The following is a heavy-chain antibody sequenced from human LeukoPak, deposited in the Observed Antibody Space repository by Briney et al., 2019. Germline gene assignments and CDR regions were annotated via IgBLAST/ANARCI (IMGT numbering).Heavy chain of an antibody. CDR1: GFTFSSYW. D-gene: IGHD3-16*01. CDR2: INHNGNVN. Sequence: GGSLRLSCAAYGFTFSSYWMNWARQAPGKGLEWVASINHNGNVNYYVDSVKGRFTISRDNAKNSLYLQMSNLRAEDTAVYFCARGGGLDVWGQGATVTVSS. V-gene: IGHV3-7*03. J-gene: IGHJ6*02. CDR3: ARGGGLDV.